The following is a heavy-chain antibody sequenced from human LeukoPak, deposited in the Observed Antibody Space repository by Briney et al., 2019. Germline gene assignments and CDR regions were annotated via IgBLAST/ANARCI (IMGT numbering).Heavy chain of an antibody. CDR2: ISGGGGNT. V-gene: IGHV3-23*01. D-gene: IGHD1-1*01. CDR3: AKAPTTATTRGFDY. Sequence: GGSLRLSCAASGFTFTSYAMTWVRQAPGKGLEWVSGISGGGGNTYYADSVKGRFTISRDNSKSTLYLQMNSLRAEDTAVYYCAKAPTTATTRGFDYWGQGTLVTVSS. CDR1: GFTFTSYA. J-gene: IGHJ4*02.